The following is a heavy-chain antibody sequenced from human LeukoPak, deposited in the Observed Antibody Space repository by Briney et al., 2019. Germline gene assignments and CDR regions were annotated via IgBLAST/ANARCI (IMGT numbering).Heavy chain of an antibody. CDR1: GFTFSSYS. CDR3: ARDQSPATVWFDP. V-gene: IGHV3-21*01. Sequence: GGSLRLSCAASGFTFSSYSMNWVRQAPGKGLEWVSSISSSSSYIYYADSVKGRFTISRDNAKNSLYLQMNSLRAEDTAVYYCARDQSPATVWFDPWGQGTLVTVSS. CDR2: ISSSSSYI. J-gene: IGHJ5*02. D-gene: IGHD2-2*01.